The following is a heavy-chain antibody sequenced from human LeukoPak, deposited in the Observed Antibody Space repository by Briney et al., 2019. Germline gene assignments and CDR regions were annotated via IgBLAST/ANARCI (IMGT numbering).Heavy chain of an antibody. V-gene: IGHV3-23*01. CDR3: ARERIDGVSNAYFDY. D-gene: IGHD6-13*01. CDR2: ISASGAST. CDR1: GFTFGNYA. J-gene: IGHJ4*02. Sequence: GGSLRLSCVASGFTFGNYAMSWVRQAPGKGLEWLSAISASGASTYYADSVKGRFTISRDNAKNSLYLQMNSLRAEDTAAYYCARERIDGVSNAYFDYWGQGTLVTVSS.